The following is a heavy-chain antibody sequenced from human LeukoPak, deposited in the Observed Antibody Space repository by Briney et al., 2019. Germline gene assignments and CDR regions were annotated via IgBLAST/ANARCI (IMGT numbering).Heavy chain of an antibody. CDR1: GFTFSRYG. CDR2: IGGGGVST. J-gene: IGHJ4*02. V-gene: IGHV3-23*01. Sequence: QSGGSLRLSCAASGFTFSRYGMSWVRQAPGKGLEWVSSIGGGGVSTYFADSVKGRFTISRDNSKNTLYLHMNNLRAEDTAVYYCAKHPSGYYYDLFDYWGQGTLVTVSS. D-gene: IGHD3-22*01. CDR3: AKHPSGYYYDLFDY.